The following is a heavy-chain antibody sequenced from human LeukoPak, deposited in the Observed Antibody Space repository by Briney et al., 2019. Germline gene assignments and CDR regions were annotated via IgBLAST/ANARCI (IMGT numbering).Heavy chain of an antibody. Sequence: GGSLRLSCAASGFTFSAISMTWVRQAPGKGLEWVANINADGSETHYVDSVKGRFTISRDNAKNSLFLQMNNLIVEDTAVYFCAREVLIVVEPAANTIDYWCQGTRVTVSS. CDR2: INADGSET. CDR3: AREVLIVVEPAANTIDY. D-gene: IGHD2-2*01. V-gene: IGHV3-7*01. CDR1: GFTFSAIS. J-gene: IGHJ4*02.